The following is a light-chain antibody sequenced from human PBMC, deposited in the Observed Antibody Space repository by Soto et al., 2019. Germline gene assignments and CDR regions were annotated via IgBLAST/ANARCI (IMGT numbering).Light chain of an antibody. CDR1: QSISSTY. CDR2: GAF. V-gene: IGKV3-20*01. Sequence: EILLTQSPGTLSLSPGDRATLSCRASQSISSTYLAWYQQKPGQAPRLLIYGAFTRATGIPDRFSGSGSGTDFTLTISRLEPEDFAVYYCQQYGGSPIFTFRPGTKVDIK. CDR3: QQYGGSPIFT. J-gene: IGKJ3*01.